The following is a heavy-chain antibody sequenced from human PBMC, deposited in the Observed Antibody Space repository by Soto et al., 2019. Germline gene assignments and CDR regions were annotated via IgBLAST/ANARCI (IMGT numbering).Heavy chain of an antibody. Sequence: ASLKVSCKSSGYPFTSYVISWVRQAPGQGLEWMGWISAYNGNTNYAQKLQGRVTMTTDTSTSTAYMELRSLRSDDTAVYYCARDAELLLIEPLDYWGQGTLVTV. CDR1: GYPFTSYV. CDR3: ARDAELLLIEPLDY. CDR2: ISAYNGNT. V-gene: IGHV1-18*01. J-gene: IGHJ4*02. D-gene: IGHD2-15*01.